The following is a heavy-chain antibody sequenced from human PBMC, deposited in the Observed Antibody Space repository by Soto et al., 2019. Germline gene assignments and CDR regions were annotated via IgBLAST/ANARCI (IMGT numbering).Heavy chain of an antibody. CDR3: AGDGGYFDY. D-gene: IGHD3-16*01. CDR1: GYTITSYA. CDR2: INAGNGNT. J-gene: IGHJ4*02. Sequence: ASVKVSCKASGYTITSYAMHWVRQAPGQRLEWMGWINAGNGNTKYSQKFQGRVTITRDTSASTAYRELSRLRSEDTAVYYCAGDGGYFDYGGQGPLVPFSS. V-gene: IGHV1-3*01.